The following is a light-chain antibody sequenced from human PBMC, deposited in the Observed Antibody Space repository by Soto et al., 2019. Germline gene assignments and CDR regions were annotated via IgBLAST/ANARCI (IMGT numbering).Light chain of an antibody. CDR1: SSDVGGYNY. J-gene: IGLJ3*02. CDR2: EVT. Sequence: QSALTQPPSASGSPGQSVTISCTGTSSDVGGYNYVSWYQQHPGNAPKLIISEVTKRPSGVPDRFSGSKSGNTASLTVSGLPAEDAADYYCSSSAVSNALWVSGGGTKLTVL. V-gene: IGLV2-8*01. CDR3: SSSAVSNALWV.